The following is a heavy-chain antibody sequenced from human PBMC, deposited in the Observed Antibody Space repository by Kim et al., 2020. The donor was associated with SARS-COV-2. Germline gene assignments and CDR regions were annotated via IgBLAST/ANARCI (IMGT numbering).Heavy chain of an antibody. D-gene: IGHD3-10*01. J-gene: IGHJ6*02. CDR1: GYSFTSYW. V-gene: IGHV5-51*01. CDR3: ARHPWFGELLKLYGMDV. CDR2: IYPGDSDT. Sequence: GESLKISCKGSGYSFTSYWIGWVRQMPGKGLEWMGIIYPGDSDTRYSPSFQGQVTISADKSISTAYLQWSSLKASDTAMYYCARHPWFGELLKLYGMDVWGQGTTVTVSS.